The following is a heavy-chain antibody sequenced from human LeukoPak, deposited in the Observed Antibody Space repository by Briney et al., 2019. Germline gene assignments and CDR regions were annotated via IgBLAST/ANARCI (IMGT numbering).Heavy chain of an antibody. J-gene: IGHJ4*02. V-gene: IGHV4-39*07. CDR3: ARERGVGYYGSGSYYI. CDR2: IYYSGST. D-gene: IGHD3-10*01. Sequence: SETLSLTCTVSGGSISSSSYYWGWLRQPPGKGLEWIGSIYYSGSTYYNPSLKSRVTISVDTSKNQFSLKLSSVTAADTAVYYCARERGVGYYGSGSYYIWGQGTLVTVSS. CDR1: GGSISSSSYY.